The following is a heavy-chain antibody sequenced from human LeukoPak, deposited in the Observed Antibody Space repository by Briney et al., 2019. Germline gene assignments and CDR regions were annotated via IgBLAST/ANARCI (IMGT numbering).Heavy chain of an antibody. CDR1: GYTFTGYY. V-gene: IGHV1-2*02. Sequence: GASVKVSCKASGYTFTGYYMHWVRQAPGQGLEWMGWINPNSGGTNYAQKFQGRVTMTRDTSISTAYMELNSLRSDDTAVYYCAREPRITIFGVVHAYYGMDVWGQGTTVTVSS. D-gene: IGHD3-3*01. CDR2: INPNSGGT. J-gene: IGHJ6*02. CDR3: AREPRITIFGVVHAYYGMDV.